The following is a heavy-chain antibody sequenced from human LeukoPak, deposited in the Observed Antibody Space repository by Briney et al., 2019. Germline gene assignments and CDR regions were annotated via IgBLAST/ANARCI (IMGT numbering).Heavy chain of an antibody. D-gene: IGHD3-10*01. CDR1: GVSISTYY. Sequence: SETLSLTCTVSGVSISTYYWSWIRQPPGKGLDWIGHIHVSEETNYNPSLKSRVTMSPDTSRNQFSLKVNSVTAADTAVYYCARDTYYSGSGTYFEDYFDSWGQGILVTVSS. V-gene: IGHV4-59*12. CDR2: IHVSEET. J-gene: IGHJ4*02. CDR3: ARDTYYSGSGTYFEDYFDS.